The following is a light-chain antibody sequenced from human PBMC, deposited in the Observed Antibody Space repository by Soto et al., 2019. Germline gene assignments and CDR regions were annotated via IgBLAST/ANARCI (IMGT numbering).Light chain of an antibody. Sequence: QSVLTQPPSVSGAPWQRVTISCTGTSSNIGAGHAVHWYRQFPGAAPKLLIYGDTHRPSGVPDRFSGSKSATSASLVITGLQAEDEADYYCQVWDSSSDHVVFGGGTQLTVL. J-gene: IGLJ2*01. CDR2: GDT. CDR1: SSNIGAGHA. CDR3: QVWDSSSDHVV. V-gene: IGLV1-40*01.